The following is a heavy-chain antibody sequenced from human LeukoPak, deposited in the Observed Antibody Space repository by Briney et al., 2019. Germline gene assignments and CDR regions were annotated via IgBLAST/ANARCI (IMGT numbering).Heavy chain of an antibody. J-gene: IGHJ6*03. V-gene: IGHV3-20*04. D-gene: IGHD5-12*01. CDR1: GFTFSNYG. CDR3: ARGGYSGYNYYYYYMDV. Sequence: GGSLRLSCAASGFTFSNYGLSWVRQAPGKGLEWVSGINWNGGRTGYADSVKGRFTISRDSAKNSLYLQMNSLRAEDAALYYCARGGYSGYNYYYYYMDVWGEGTTVTVSS. CDR2: INWNGGRT.